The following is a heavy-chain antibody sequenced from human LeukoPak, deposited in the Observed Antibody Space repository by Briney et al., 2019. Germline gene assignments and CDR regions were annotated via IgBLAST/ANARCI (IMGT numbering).Heavy chain of an antibody. D-gene: IGHD6-13*01. V-gene: IGHV1-8*01. Sequence: ASVTVSCKASGYTFTSYDINWVRQATGQGLEWMGWMNPNSGNTGYAQKFQGRVTMTRNTSISTAYMELSSLRSEDTAVYYCARAAPGIAAAVIDYWGQGTLVTVSS. CDR2: MNPNSGNT. J-gene: IGHJ4*02. CDR1: GYTFTSYD. CDR3: ARAAPGIAAAVIDY.